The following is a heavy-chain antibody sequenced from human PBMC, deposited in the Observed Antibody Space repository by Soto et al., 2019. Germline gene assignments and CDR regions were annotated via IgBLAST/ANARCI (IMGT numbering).Heavy chain of an antibody. J-gene: IGHJ6*02. D-gene: IGHD4-17*01. V-gene: IGHV4-30-4*01. Sequence: PSETLSLTCTVSGGSISDDDYYWNWIRQSPGKGLEWIGHIYYNGNTYYNPSLKSRLTMSLETSQNQFSLHLTSVIAADSALYFCARATTVTSSSFFYALHVWGQGTTVTVS. CDR3: ARATTVTSSSFFYALHV. CDR1: GGSISDDDYY. CDR2: IYYNGNT.